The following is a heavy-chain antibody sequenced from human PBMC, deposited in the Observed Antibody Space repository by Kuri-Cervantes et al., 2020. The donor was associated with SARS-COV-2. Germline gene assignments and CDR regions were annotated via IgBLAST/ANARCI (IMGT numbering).Heavy chain of an antibody. CDR3: ARVVIPAALDY. D-gene: IGHD2-2*01. V-gene: IGHV3-48*03. CDR1: GFTFSSYE. Sequence: GGSLRLSCAASGFTFSSYEMNWVRQAPGKGLGWVSYISSSGSTIYYADSVKGRFTISRDNAKNSLYLQMNSLRAEDTAVYYCARVVIPAALDYWGQGTLVTVSS. CDR2: ISSSGSTI. J-gene: IGHJ4*02.